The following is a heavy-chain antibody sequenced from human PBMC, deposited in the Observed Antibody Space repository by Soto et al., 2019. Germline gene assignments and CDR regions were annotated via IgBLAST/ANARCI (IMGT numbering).Heavy chain of an antibody. D-gene: IGHD3-16*01. Sequence: PSETLSLTCTFSGGSISSNNWWTWVRQPPGKGLEWIGEIFQNGSTNYKPSLKRRVTISVDKSKNQFSVKLTSVTAADTAVYYCAKSRGSYVLAVCGQGTTVTGSS. CDR1: GGSISSNNW. CDR3: AKSRGSYVLAV. CDR2: IFQNGST. J-gene: IGHJ6*02. V-gene: IGHV4-4*02.